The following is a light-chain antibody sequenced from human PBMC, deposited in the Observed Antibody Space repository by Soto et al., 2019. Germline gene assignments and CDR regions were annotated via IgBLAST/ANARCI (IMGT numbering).Light chain of an antibody. CDR3: ISYTSSSTVI. Sequence: QSALTQPASVSGSPGQSITISCTGTSSDVGGYDYVSWYQQHPGRAPKLMIYDVSNRPSGVSNRFSGSKSGSTSSLTISGLQAEDEADYYCISYTSSSTVIFGGGTKLTVL. CDR1: SSDVGGYDY. V-gene: IGLV2-14*03. CDR2: DVS. J-gene: IGLJ2*01.